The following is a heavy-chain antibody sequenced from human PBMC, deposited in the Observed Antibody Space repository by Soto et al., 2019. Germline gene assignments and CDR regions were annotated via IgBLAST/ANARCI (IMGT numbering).Heavy chain of an antibody. CDR1: GFTFSSYA. CDR2: ISGSGGST. J-gene: IGHJ4*02. CDR3: AKIPPGYSYGYFYFDY. V-gene: IGHV3-23*01. D-gene: IGHD5-18*01. Sequence: GGSLRLSCAASGFTFSSYAMTWVRQAPGKGLEWVSVISGSGGSTYFADSVKGRFTISRDNSRNTLHLQMSSLRAEDTAVYYCAKIPPGYSYGYFYFDYWGQGTLVTVSS.